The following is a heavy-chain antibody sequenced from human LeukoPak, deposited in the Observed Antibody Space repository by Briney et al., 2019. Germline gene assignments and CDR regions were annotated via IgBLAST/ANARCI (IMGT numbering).Heavy chain of an antibody. CDR3: AKDSEVVITLVDY. D-gene: IGHD3-22*01. Sequence: GGSLRLSCAASGFTFSSYGMHWVRQAPGKGLEWVAVISYDGSNKYYADSVKGRFTTSRDNSKNTLYLQMNSLRAEDTAVYYCAKDSEVVITLVDYWGQGTLVTVSS. J-gene: IGHJ4*02. CDR2: ISYDGSNK. V-gene: IGHV3-30*18. CDR1: GFTFSSYG.